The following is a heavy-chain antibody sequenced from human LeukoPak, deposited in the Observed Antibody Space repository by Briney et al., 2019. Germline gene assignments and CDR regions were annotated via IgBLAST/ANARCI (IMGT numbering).Heavy chain of an antibody. J-gene: IGHJ4*02. CDR1: GGSISSSAYY. V-gene: IGHV4-39*01. CDR3: ARYPPGYFDY. Sequence: SETLSLTCTVSGGSISSSAYYWGWIRQPPGKGLEWIGSIYYSGSTSHNPSLMSRVTISVDASRSQFFLELNSVTAADTAVYYCARYPPGYFDYWGQGTLVTVSS. CDR2: IYYSGST.